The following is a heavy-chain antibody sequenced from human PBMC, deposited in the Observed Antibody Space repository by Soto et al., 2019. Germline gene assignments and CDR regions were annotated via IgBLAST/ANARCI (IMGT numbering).Heavy chain of an antibody. D-gene: IGHD3-22*01. Sequence: PSETLSLTCTVSGGSISSGGYYWSWIRQHPGKGLEWIGYIYYSGSTYYNPSLKSRVTISVDTSKNQFSLKLSSVTAADTAVYYCARERRDYFDSSGYYYYFYYFDYWGDVTLFTV. CDR2: IYYSGST. CDR1: GGSISSGGYY. CDR3: ARERRDYFDSSGYYYYFYYFDY. J-gene: IGHJ4*01. V-gene: IGHV4-31*03.